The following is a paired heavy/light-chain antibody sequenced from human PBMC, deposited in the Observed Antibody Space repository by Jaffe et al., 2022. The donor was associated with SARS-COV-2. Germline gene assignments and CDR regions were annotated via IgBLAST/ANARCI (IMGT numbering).Heavy chain of an antibody. CDR2: ISSSGSTI. CDR3: ARGRSKYDS. V-gene: IGHV3-11*01. Sequence: QVQLVESGGGLVKPGGSLRLSCAASGFTFSDYYMSWIRQAPGKGLEWVSYISSSGSTIYNADFVRGRLTISRDNAKNSLFLQMNSLTPEDTAVYYCARGRSKYDSWGQGALVTVSS. CDR1: GFTFSDYY. J-gene: IGHJ4*02.
Light chain of an antibody. J-gene: IGKJ2*01. CDR3: QQSYTSSYT. V-gene: IGKV1-39*01. CDR1: QSINNY. Sequence: DIQMTQSPSSLSASVGDRVTITCRASQSINNYLNWYRQKPGKAPKLLIFDASSLQTGVPSRFSGSGSGTDFTLTINNLQPEDFATYYCQQSYTSSYTFGQGTQLEIK. CDR2: DAS.